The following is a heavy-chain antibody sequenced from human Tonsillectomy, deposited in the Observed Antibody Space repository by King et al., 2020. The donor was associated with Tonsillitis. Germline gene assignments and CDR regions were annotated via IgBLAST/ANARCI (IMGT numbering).Heavy chain of an antibody. CDR1: GFTFSNAW. J-gene: IGHJ4*02. Sequence: VQLVESGGGLVKPGESLRLSCAASGFTFSNAWMSWVRQAPGKGLEWVGRIKSKTDGGTADYAAPVKGRLTISRDDSKNTLYLQMNNLKTEDTAVYYCTTGASMITFGGVIPNDYWGQGTLVTVSS. CDR2: IKSKTDGGTA. CDR3: TTGASMITFGGVIPNDY. D-gene: IGHD3-16*02. V-gene: IGHV3-15*01.